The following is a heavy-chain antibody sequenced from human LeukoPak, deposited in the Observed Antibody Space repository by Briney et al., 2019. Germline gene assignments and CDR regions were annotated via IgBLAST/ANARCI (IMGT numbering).Heavy chain of an antibody. Sequence: SETLSLTCTVSGGSISSSSYYWGWIRQPPGKGLEWIGSIYYSGSTYYNPSLKSRATISVDTSKNQFSLKLSSVTAADTALYYCASNGVSIAAAGTPFDYWGQGTLVTVSS. CDR3: ASNGVSIAAAGTPFDY. J-gene: IGHJ4*02. V-gene: IGHV4-39*07. D-gene: IGHD6-13*01. CDR1: GGSISSSSYY. CDR2: IYYSGST.